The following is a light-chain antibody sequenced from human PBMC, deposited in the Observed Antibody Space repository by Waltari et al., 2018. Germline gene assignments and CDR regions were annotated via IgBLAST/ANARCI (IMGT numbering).Light chain of an antibody. V-gene: IGKV3-15*01. CDR3: QQYNNWPVT. J-gene: IGKJ1*01. CDR2: GAS. Sequence: EIVMPQSPATLSVSPGDRATLSCRASQSVSSNLAWYQQKPGQAPRLFIYGASTRATGIPARFSGSGSGTEFSLTISSLQSEDFAVYYCQQYNNWPVTFGQGTKVEIK. CDR1: QSVSSN.